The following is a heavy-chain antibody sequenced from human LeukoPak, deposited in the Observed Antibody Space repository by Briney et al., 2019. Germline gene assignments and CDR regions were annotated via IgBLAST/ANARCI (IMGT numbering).Heavy chain of an antibody. CDR3: ARGANSSPSELDV. V-gene: IGHV4-34*01. CDR2: INHSGST. Sequence: SETLSLTCAVYGGSFSGYYWSWIRQPPGKGLEWIGEINHSGSTNYNPSLKSRVTISVDTSKNQFSLKLGSVTAADTAVYYCARGANSSPSELDVWGQGTTVTVSS. D-gene: IGHD6-13*01. J-gene: IGHJ6*02. CDR1: GGSFSGYY.